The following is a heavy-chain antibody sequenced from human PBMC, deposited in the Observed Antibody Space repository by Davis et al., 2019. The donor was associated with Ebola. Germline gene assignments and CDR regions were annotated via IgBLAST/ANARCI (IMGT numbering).Heavy chain of an antibody. Sequence: SETLSLTCAVYGGSFSGYYWSWIRQPPGKGLEWIGEINHSGSTNYNPSLKSRVTISLDTSMTRFSLRLNSVTAADTAVYYCARGNGDYLRLDSCGQGTLVTVSS. CDR2: INHSGST. CDR1: GGSFSGYY. J-gene: IGHJ4*02. V-gene: IGHV4-34*01. CDR3: ARGNGDYLRLDS. D-gene: IGHD4-17*01.